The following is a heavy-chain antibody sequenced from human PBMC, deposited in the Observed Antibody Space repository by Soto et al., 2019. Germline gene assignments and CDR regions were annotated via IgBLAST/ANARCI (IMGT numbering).Heavy chain of an antibody. V-gene: IGHV1-2*02. CDR3: ARDRRVGSLRRSFDY. J-gene: IGHJ4*02. Sequence: QVQLVQSGAEVKKPGASVKVSCKASGYTFTGYYMHWVRQAPGQGLEWMGWINPNSGDTNYAQKLQGRVTMTRDTSISTAYMELSRLRSDDTAVYYCARDRRVGSLRRSFDYWGQGTLVTVSS. CDR1: GYTFTGYY. CDR2: INPNSGDT. D-gene: IGHD4-17*01.